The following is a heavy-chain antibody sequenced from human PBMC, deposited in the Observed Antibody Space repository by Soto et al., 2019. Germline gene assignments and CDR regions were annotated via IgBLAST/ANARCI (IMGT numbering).Heavy chain of an antibody. CDR1: GFTFSSYG. Sequence: GGSLRLSCAAFGFTFSSYGMHWVRQAPGKGLEWVAVILYDGSNKYYADSVKGRFTISRDNSRNTLHLQMNSLRAEDTAIYYCAKFFVETGGSSGWPWSFHFWGQGTLVTVSS. CDR2: ILYDGSNK. J-gene: IGHJ4*02. CDR3: AKFFVETGGSSGWPWSFHF. D-gene: IGHD6-25*01. V-gene: IGHV3-30*18.